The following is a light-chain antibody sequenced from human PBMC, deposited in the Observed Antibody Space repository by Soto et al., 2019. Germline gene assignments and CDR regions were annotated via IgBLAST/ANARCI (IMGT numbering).Light chain of an antibody. CDR3: QQYNSYSWT. V-gene: IGKV1-5*01. CDR1: QSISSW. CDR2: DAS. Sequence: GDRVTITCRASQSISSWVAWYQQKPGKAPKLLIYDASSLESGVPSRFSGSGSGTEFALTISSLQPDDFATYYCQQYNSYSWTFGQGTKGEIK. J-gene: IGKJ1*01.